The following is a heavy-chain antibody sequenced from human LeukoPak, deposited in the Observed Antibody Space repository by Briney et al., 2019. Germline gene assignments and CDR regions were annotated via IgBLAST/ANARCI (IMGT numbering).Heavy chain of an antibody. V-gene: IGHV3-23*01. J-gene: IGHJ4*02. CDR1: GFTFSSYA. CDR2: ISGSGGST. CDR3: ASTWELLGFGY. D-gene: IGHD1-26*01. Sequence: GGSLRLSCAASGFTFSSYAMSWVRQAPGKGLEWVSAISGSGGSTYYADSVKGRFTISRDNSKNTLYLQMNSLRAEDTAVYYCASTWELLGFGYWGQGTLVTVSS.